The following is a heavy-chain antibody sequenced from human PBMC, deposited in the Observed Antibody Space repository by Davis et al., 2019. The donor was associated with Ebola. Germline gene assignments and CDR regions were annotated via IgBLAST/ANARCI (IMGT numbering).Heavy chain of an antibody. D-gene: IGHD1-26*01. CDR3: ARDKDGAGPASDY. CDR2: ISGSGGST. Sequence: GESLKISCAASGFTFSSYGMSWVRQAPGKGLEWVSGISGSGGSTYYADSVKGRFTISRDNSKNTLYLQMDSLRGEDTAVYYCARDKDGAGPASDYWGQGTLVTVSS. J-gene: IGHJ4*02. V-gene: IGHV3-23*01. CDR1: GFTFSSYG.